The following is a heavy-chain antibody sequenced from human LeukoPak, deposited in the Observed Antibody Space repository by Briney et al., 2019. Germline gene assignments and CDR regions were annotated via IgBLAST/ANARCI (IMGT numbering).Heavy chain of an antibody. J-gene: IGHJ4*02. CDR2: IGGRDDRT. V-gene: IGHV3-23*01. CDR3: AKDPNPLYDLWSGYK. CDR1: GFTFPGHT. Sequence: GGSLRLSCATSGFTFPGHTMTWLRQAPGKGLEWVSIIGGRDDRTYYADYVEGRFTIFRDNSKNILYLQMNSLRAEDTAVYYCAKDPNPLYDLWSGYKWGQGTLVTVSS. D-gene: IGHD3-3*01.